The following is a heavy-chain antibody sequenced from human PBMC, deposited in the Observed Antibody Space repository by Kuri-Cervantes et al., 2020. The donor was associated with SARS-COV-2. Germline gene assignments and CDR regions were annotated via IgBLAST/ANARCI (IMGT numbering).Heavy chain of an antibody. CDR2: VNHRGST. CDR1: GESFSGYY. V-gene: IGHV4-34*01. J-gene: IGHJ3*02. D-gene: IGHD5-18*01. Sequence: GSLRLSCAFYGESFSGYYWNWIRQSPGKGLEWIVEVNHRGSTNYNPSLKSRVTITVDTSKNQFSLKLSSVTAEDTAVYYCAGGIYSYGPRDSFVIWGQGTMVTVSS. CDR3: AGGIYSYGPRDSFVI.